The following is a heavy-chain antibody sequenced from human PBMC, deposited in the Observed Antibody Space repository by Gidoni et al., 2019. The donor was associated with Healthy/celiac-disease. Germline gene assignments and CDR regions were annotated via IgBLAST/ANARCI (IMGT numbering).Heavy chain of an antibody. Sequence: QVQLQQWGAGLLKPSETLSLTCAVYGGYFSGYYWSWIRQHPGKGLECIGEINHSGSPNYNPSLKRRVTISVYTSKHQFSLKLSSVTAADTAVYYCASDVTSAAAGDDAFDILGQGTMVTVSS. D-gene: IGHD6-13*01. CDR3: ASDVTSAAAGDDAFDI. V-gene: IGHV4-34*01. J-gene: IGHJ3*02. CDR1: GGYFSGYY. CDR2: INHSGSP.